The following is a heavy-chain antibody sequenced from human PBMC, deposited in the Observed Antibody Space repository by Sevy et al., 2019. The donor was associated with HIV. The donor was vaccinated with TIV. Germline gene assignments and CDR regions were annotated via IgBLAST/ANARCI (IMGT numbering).Heavy chain of an antibody. D-gene: IGHD6-13*01. CDR1: GYTFTCYY. V-gene: IGHV1-2*06. CDR2: INPNSGGT. Sequence: ASVKVSCKASGYTFTCYYMHWVRRAPGQGLEWMGRINPNSGGTNYAQKFQGRVTMTRDTSISTAYMELSRLRSDDTAVYYCARMYSSSWFDYWGQGSLVTVSS. CDR3: ARMYSSSWFDY. J-gene: IGHJ4*02.